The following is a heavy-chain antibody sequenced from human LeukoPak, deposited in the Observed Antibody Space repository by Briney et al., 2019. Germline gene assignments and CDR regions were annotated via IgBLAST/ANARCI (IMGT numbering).Heavy chain of an antibody. CDR1: GGSISSSSYY. CDR2: IYYSGST. CDR3: ARHMIVPGWDAFDI. Sequence: SETLSLTCTVSGGSISSSSYYWGWIRQPPGKGLEWIGSIYYSGSTYYNPSLKSRVTISVDTSKNQFSLKLSSVTAADTAVYYCARHMIVPGWDAFDIWGQGTMVTVSS. J-gene: IGHJ3*02. D-gene: IGHD3-22*01. V-gene: IGHV4-39*01.